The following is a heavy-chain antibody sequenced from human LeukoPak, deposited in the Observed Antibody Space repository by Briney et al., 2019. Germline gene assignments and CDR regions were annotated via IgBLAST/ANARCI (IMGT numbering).Heavy chain of an antibody. V-gene: IGHV4-4*09. J-gene: IGHJ4*02. CDR3: ARSDYGGNQYYFDY. D-gene: IGHD4-23*01. CDR2: IYTSGST. CDR1: GGSISSYY. Sequence: SETLSLTCTASGGSISSYYWSWIRQPPGKGLEWIGYIYTSGSTNYNPSLKSRVTISVDTSKNQFSLKLSSVTAADTAVYYCARSDYGGNQYYFDYWGQGTLVTVSS.